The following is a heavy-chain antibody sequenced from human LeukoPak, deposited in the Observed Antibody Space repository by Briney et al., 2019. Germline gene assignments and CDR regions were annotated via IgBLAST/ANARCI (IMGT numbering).Heavy chain of an antibody. CDR1: GFIFSSHG. D-gene: IGHD4-23*01. CDR2: IWFDGSNK. Sequence: GGSLRLSCAASGFIFSSHGMHWVRQAPSKGLEWVAVIWFDGSNKYYADSVKGRFTISRDNSKNTVYLQMNSLRAEDTAVYYCARGDDYGGAWYYFDCWGQGTLVTVSS. J-gene: IGHJ4*02. CDR3: ARGDDYGGAWYYFDC. V-gene: IGHV3-33*01.